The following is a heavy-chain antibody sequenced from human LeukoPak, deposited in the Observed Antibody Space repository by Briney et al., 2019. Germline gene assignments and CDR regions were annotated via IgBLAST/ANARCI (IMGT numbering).Heavy chain of an antibody. CDR1: GFTFSTYW. CDR2: INSDGSVT. D-gene: IGHD1-7*01. Sequence: GGSLRLSCAASGFTFSTYWMHWVRQAPGKGLVWVSRINSDGSVTTYADSVKGRFTISRGNAKNTLYLQMNSLRAEDTAVYYCAKDLFNWNYVPFDYWGQGTLVTVSS. CDR3: AKDLFNWNYVPFDY. J-gene: IGHJ4*02. V-gene: IGHV3-74*01.